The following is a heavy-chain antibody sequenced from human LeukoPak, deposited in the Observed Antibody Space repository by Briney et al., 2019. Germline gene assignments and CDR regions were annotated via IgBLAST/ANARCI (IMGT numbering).Heavy chain of an antibody. CDR2: ISTDNGHT. J-gene: IGHJ4*02. CDR3: ARDRELVSVAGSGDLDY. D-gene: IGHD6-19*01. CDR1: GYTFSGYG. Sequence: ASVKVSCKASGYTFSGYGINWVRQAPGQGLEWMGWISTDNGHTSYAQKLQGRVTMTTDTSTSTAYMELRSLRSDDTALYYCARDRELVSVAGSGDLDYWGQGTLVTVSS. V-gene: IGHV1-18*01.